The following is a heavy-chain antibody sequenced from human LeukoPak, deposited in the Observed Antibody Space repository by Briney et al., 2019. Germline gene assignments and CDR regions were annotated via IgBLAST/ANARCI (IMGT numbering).Heavy chain of an antibody. J-gene: IGHJ4*02. CDR2: INHSGST. D-gene: IGHD2-2*03. Sequence: SETLSLTCAVYGGSFSGYYWSWIRQPPGKGLEWIGEINHSGSTNYNPSLKSRVTISVDTSKNQFSLKLSSVTAADTAVYYCARGQPGYCSSTSCYPNFDYWGQGTLVTVSS. CDR1: GGSFSGYY. V-gene: IGHV4-34*01. CDR3: ARGQPGYCSSTSCYPNFDY.